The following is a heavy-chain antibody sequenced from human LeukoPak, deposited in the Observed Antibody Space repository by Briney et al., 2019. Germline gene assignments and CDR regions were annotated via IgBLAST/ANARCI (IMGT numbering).Heavy chain of an antibody. CDR3: ARENTHDIAVAGRDAFDI. CDR1: GGSFSGYY. J-gene: IGHJ3*02. CDR2: INHSGST. D-gene: IGHD6-19*01. Sequence: PSETLSLTCAVYGGSFSGYYWSWIRQPPGKGLEWIGEINHSGSTNYNPSLKSRVTISVDTSKNQFSLKLSSVTAADTAVYYCARENTHDIAVAGRDAFDIWGQGTMVTVSS. V-gene: IGHV4-34*01.